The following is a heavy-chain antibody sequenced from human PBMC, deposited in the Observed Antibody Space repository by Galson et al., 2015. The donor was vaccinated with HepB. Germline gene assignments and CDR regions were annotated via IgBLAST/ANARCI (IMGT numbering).Heavy chain of an antibody. D-gene: IGHD6-13*01. Sequence: SETLSLTCTVSGGSISSRTYYWVWFRQPPGKGLEWIGTVLYVGSTYYNPSLNSRVTISVDTSKNQFSLRLSSVTAADTAVYYCARPYAAGESFDFWGQGTTVTVSS. CDR3: ARPYAAGESFDF. J-gene: IGHJ3*01. V-gene: IGHV4-39*01. CDR1: GGSISSRTYY. CDR2: VLYVGST.